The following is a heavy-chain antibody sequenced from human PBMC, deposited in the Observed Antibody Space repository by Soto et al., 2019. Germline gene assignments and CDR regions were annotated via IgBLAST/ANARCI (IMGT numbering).Heavy chain of an antibody. D-gene: IGHD6-19*01. CDR1: GFTFSHYG. Sequence: QVQLVESGGGVVQPGRSLRLSCAASGFTFSHYGIHWVRQAPGKGLEWVSVISYDGGNKYYADSVKGRFTISRDDSKNTMYLQMNSLRAEDTAVYYCARDVAGTRRPLGWYFDPWGRGTLVTVSS. CDR3: ARDVAGTRRPLGWYFDP. J-gene: IGHJ2*01. V-gene: IGHV3-30*03. CDR2: ISYDGGNK.